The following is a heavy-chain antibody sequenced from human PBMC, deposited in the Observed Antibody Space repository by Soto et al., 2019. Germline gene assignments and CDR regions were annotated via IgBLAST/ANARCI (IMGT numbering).Heavy chain of an antibody. V-gene: IGHV3-48*01. CDR1: GFTFSAYS. CDR3: ARDSHYAFDF. Sequence: EVQLVESGGGLVQPGGSLRLSCAASGFTFSAYSMNWVRQAPGKGLEWISYIRTSPTTIHYADSVKGRFTISRDNPKNSLSLQMNSLSAEDTSIYYCARDSHYAFDFWGQGTLVTVSS. D-gene: IGHD4-17*01. J-gene: IGHJ4*02. CDR2: IRTSPTTI.